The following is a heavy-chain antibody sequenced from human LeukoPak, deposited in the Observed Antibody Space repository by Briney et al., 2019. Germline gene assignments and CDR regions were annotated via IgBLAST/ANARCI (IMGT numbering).Heavy chain of an antibody. V-gene: IGHV3-74*01. CDR2: VNSDGRSI. CDR1: GFTFSNFW. J-gene: IGHJ4*02. CDR3: ANYRGVRKGYFDS. Sequence: QSGGSLRLSCAASGFTFSNFWMHWVRQAPGKGLVWVSHVNSDGRSINYADSVKGRFTISRDNSKNALYMQMNSLRAEDTAVYYCANYRGVRKGYFDSWGQGTLVTVSS. D-gene: IGHD3-10*01.